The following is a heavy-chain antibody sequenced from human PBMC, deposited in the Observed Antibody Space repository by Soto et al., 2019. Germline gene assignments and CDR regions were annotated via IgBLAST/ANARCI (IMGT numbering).Heavy chain of an antibody. Sequence: QVQLVESGGGVVQPGRSLRLSCAASGFTFSNYGMHWVRQAPGKGLQWVAVVWYNGSNQYYADSVKGRFTISRDNSKNTLYLQMNSLRAEDTAVYYCARGEGNYGDQDLLYWGQGTLVTVSS. D-gene: IGHD4-17*01. V-gene: IGHV3-33*01. J-gene: IGHJ4*02. CDR2: VWYNGSNQ. CDR3: ARGEGNYGDQDLLY. CDR1: GFTFSNYG.